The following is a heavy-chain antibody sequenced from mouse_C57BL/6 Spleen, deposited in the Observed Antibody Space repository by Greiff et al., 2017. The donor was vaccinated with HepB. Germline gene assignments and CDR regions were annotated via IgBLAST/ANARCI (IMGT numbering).Heavy chain of an antibody. CDR1: GYTFTSYW. Sequence: QVQLQQPGAELVMPGASVKLSCKASGYTFTSYWMHWVKQRPGQGLEWIGEIDPSDIYTNYNQKFKGKSTLTVDKSSSTAYMQLSSRTSEDSAVYYCASGYSGSSYRFDYWGQGTTLTVSS. CDR2: IDPSDIYT. CDR3: ASGYSGSSYRFDY. V-gene: IGHV1-69*01. D-gene: IGHD1-1*01. J-gene: IGHJ2*01.